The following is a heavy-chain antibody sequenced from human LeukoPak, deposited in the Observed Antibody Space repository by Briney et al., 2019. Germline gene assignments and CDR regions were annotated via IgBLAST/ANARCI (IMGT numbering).Heavy chain of an antibody. J-gene: IGHJ3*02. V-gene: IGHV3-33*01. D-gene: IGHD1-1*01. Sequence: GGSLRLSCAASGFTFSSYGMHWVREAPGEGLEGVAVIWYDGSNKYYADSVKGRFTISRDNSKNTLYLQMNSLRAEDTAVYYCAREKGWNDVGHDAFDIWGQGTMVTVSS. CDR1: GFTFSSYG. CDR3: AREKGWNDVGHDAFDI. CDR2: IWYDGSNK.